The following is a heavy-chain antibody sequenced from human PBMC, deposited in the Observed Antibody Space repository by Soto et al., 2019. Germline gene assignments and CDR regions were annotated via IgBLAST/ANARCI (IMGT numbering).Heavy chain of an antibody. Sequence: SETLSLTCTVSGGSISSSSYYWGWIRQPPGKGLEWIGSIYYSGSTYYNPSLKSRVTISVDTSKNQFSLKLSSVTAADTAVYYCVVYDFWSGYRAAPINDRPLWGRGTLVTVSS. CDR3: VVYDFWSGYRAAPINDRPL. J-gene: IGHJ4*02. CDR1: GGSISSSSYY. V-gene: IGHV4-39*01. D-gene: IGHD3-3*01. CDR2: IYYSGST.